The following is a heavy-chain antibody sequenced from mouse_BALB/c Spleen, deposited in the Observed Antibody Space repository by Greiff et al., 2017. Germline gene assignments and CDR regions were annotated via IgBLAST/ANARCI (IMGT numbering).Heavy chain of an antibody. CDR1: GFSLTSYG. V-gene: IGHV2-9*02. J-gene: IGHJ1*01. Sequence: QVQLQESGPGLVAPSQSLSITCTVSGFSLTSYGVHWVRQPPGKGLEWLGVIWAGGSTNYNSALMSRLSISKDNSKSQVFLKMNSLQTDDTAMYYCARERSWYFDVWGAGTTVTVSS. CDR2: IWAGGST. CDR3: ARERSWYFDV.